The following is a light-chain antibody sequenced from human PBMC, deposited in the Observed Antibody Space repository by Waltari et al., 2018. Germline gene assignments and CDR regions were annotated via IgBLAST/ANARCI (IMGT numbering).Light chain of an antibody. Sequence: DIVMNQSPDSLALYLGERATINCKSSQNGFYSSNNRNYLAWHQQKPGQPPKLLIYWASARESGFPDRFSCSGSGTDFTLTISSLQAEDVAVYFCQQYCNIPLTFGGGTKVEI. CDR3: QQYCNIPLT. J-gene: IGKJ4*01. CDR2: WAS. V-gene: IGKV4-1*01. CDR1: QNGFYSSNNRNY.